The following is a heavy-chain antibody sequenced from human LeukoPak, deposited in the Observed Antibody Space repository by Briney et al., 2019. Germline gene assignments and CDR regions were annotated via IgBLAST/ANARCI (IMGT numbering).Heavy chain of an antibody. CDR1: GFTFSDYY. Sequence: GGSLRLSCAASGFTFSDYYMGWIRQAPGKGLEWVSYISSSGSTIYYADSVKGRFTISRDNAKNSLYLQMNSLRAEDTAVYYCARGYDFWSGYYEVPSYYFDYWGQGTLVTVSS. CDR2: ISSSGSTI. D-gene: IGHD3-3*01. CDR3: ARGYDFWSGYYEVPSYYFDY. J-gene: IGHJ4*02. V-gene: IGHV3-11*01.